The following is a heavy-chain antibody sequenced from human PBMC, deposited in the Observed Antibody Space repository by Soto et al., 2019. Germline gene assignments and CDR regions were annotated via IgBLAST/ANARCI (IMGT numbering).Heavy chain of an antibody. D-gene: IGHD2-2*01. Sequence: VGSLRLSCSASGFTFSSYAMHWVRQAPGKGLEYVSAISSNGGSTYYADSVKGRFTISRDNSKNTLYLQMSSLRAEDTAVYYCVKVYCSSTSSPGDYWGKGTLVPVP. CDR1: GFTFSSYA. J-gene: IGHJ4*02. CDR3: VKVYCSSTSSPGDY. CDR2: ISSNGGST. V-gene: IGHV3-64D*06.